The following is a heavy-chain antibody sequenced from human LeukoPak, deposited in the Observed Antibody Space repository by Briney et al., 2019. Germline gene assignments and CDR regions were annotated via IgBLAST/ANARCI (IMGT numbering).Heavy chain of an antibody. J-gene: IGHJ4*02. V-gene: IGHV4-30-4*08. Sequence: PSETLSLTCTVSGGSISSGDYYWSWIRQPPGKGLEWIGYIYYSGSTNYNPSLESRVSISVDESKTRLSLKLSSVTAADTAVYYCARGGPLEEYWGQGTLVTVSS. D-gene: IGHD1-1*01. CDR2: IYYSGST. CDR1: GGSISSGDYY. CDR3: ARGGPLEEY.